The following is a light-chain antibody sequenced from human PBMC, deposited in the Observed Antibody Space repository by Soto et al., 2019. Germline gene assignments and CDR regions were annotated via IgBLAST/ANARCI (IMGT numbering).Light chain of an antibody. CDR3: QQYINLWT. CDR1: QIVSSN. Sequence: EIVMTQSPATLSVSPGERFTLSCRASQIVSSNLAWYQQKPGQSPRLLIYGASTRATGIPARFSGSGSGTEFTLTISSLQSEDFAVYYCQQYINLWTFGQGTKVDIK. V-gene: IGKV3-15*01. CDR2: GAS. J-gene: IGKJ1*01.